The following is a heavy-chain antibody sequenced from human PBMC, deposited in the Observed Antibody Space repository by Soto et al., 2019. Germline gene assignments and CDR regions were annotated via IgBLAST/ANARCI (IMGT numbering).Heavy chain of an antibody. D-gene: IGHD1-26*01. CDR1: GFTFNIYG. V-gene: IGHV3-30*18. J-gene: IGHJ4*02. Sequence: PGGSLRLSCAASGFTFNIYGMHWVRQAPDKGLEWVALISYDGSNQYYADSVKGRFTISRDNSKNTLFLQMNSLRADDTAVYYCAKGSYSGIYSDFDYWGQGTLVTVSS. CDR2: ISYDGSNQ. CDR3: AKGSYSGIYSDFDY.